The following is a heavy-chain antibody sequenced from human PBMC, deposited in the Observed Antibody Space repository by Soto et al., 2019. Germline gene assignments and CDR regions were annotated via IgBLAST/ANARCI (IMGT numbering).Heavy chain of an antibody. CDR2: IYYSGST. Sequence: QVQLQESGPGLVKPSQTLSLTCTVSGGSISSGDYYWSWIRQPPGKGLEWIGNIYYSGSTYYNPSLKSRVTISVDTSKNQFSLKLSSVTAADTAVYYCARDLGLPYDSSGYYGADAFDIWGQGTMVTVSS. V-gene: IGHV4-30-4*01. J-gene: IGHJ3*02. D-gene: IGHD3-22*01. CDR1: GGSISSGDYY. CDR3: ARDLGLPYDSSGYYGADAFDI.